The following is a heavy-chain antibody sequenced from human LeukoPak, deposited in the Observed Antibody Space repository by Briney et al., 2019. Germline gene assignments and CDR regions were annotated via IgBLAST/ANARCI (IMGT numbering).Heavy chain of an antibody. V-gene: IGHV1-69*06. CDR3: ARTGGRKWTHRGPFDI. CDR2: IIPIFGTA. CDR1: RGTFSSYA. Sequence: EASLKVSCKAPRGTFSSYAISWVRQAPGQGLEWMGRIIPIFGTANYAQKFQGRVTITADKSTSTAYMELSSLRSEDTAVYYCARTGGRKWTHRGPFDIWGQGTMVTVSS. D-gene: IGHD1-14*01. J-gene: IGHJ3*02.